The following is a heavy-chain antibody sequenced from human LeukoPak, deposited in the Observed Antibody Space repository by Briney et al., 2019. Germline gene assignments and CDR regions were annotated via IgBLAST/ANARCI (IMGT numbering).Heavy chain of an antibody. CDR3: AKLAVARYNWFDP. CDR2: IYYSGST. V-gene: IGHV4-59*01. D-gene: IGHD6-19*01. CDR1: GGSISSYY. Sequence: PSETLSLTCTVSGGSISSYYWSWIRQPPGKGLERIGYIYYSGSTNYNPSLKSRVTISVDTSKNQFSLKLSSVTAADTAVYYCAKLAVARYNWFDPWGQGTLVTVSS. J-gene: IGHJ5*02.